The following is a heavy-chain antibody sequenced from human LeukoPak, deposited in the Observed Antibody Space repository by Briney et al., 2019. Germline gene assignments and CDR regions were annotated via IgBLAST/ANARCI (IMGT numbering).Heavy chain of an antibody. CDR3: ARSSTRELPFPDY. CDR2: IKQDGSEK. D-gene: IGHD1-26*01. J-gene: IGHJ4*02. Sequence: GGSLRLSCAASGFTFSSYWMSWVRQAPGKGLEWVANIKQDGSEKYYVDSVKGRFTISRDNAKNSLYLQMNSLRAEDTAVYYCARSSTRELPFPDYWGQGTLVTVSS. CDR1: GFTFSSYW. V-gene: IGHV3-7*01.